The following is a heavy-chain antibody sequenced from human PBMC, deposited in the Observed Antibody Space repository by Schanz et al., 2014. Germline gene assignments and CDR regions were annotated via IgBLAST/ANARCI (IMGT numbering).Heavy chain of an antibody. CDR3: ARGGYSYALNAFDI. D-gene: IGHD5-18*01. J-gene: IGHJ3*02. CDR2: ISPYTGNT. Sequence: QVQLVQSGDEAKKPGASVKVSCKTSGYTFSDYGITWARQAPGQGLEWVGWISPYTGNTHYFDKMEGRVTMTTDTATSTAYMELRSLRSDDTALYYCARGGYSYALNAFDIWGQGTMVTVSS. V-gene: IGHV1-18*01. CDR1: GYTFSDYG.